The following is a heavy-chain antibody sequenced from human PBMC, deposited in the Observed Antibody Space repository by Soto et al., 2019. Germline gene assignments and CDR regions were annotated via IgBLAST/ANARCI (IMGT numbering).Heavy chain of an antibody. CDR1: GGSISSSTYY. J-gene: IGHJ4*02. Sequence: SETLSLTCTVSGGSISSSTYYWGWIRQPPGKGLEWIGSVYYSGSTYYNPSLKSRVTISVDTSNNQFSLKLNSVTAADTAVYYCARHQYYYDSSGYTLDYWGQGTLVTSPQ. D-gene: IGHD3-22*01. V-gene: IGHV4-39*01. CDR3: ARHQYYYDSSGYTLDY. CDR2: VYYSGST.